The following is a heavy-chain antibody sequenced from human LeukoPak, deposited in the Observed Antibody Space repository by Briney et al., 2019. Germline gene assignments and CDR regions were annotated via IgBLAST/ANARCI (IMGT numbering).Heavy chain of an antibody. J-gene: IGHJ3*02. Sequence: GESLKISCKGSGYRFTNYWIGWVRQMPGKGLECMGIIYPDDSDIRYSPSFQGQVTISADKSVSTAYLQWSSLKASDAAIYYCARHTRGVDTALVQDAFDIWGQGTRVTVSS. D-gene: IGHD5-18*01. CDR3: ARHTRGVDTALVQDAFDI. CDR1: GYRFTNYW. CDR2: IYPDDSDI. V-gene: IGHV5-51*01.